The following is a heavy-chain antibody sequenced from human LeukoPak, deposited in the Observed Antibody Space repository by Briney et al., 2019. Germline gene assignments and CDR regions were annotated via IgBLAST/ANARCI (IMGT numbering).Heavy chain of an antibody. CDR2: INHSGST. D-gene: IGHD6-13*01. CDR1: GGPFSGYY. CDR3: ARTIAAAAQPFGY. Sequence: SETLSLTCAVYGGPFSGYYWSWIRQPPGKGLEWIGEINHSGSTNYNPSLKSRVTISVDTSKNQFSLKLSSVTAADTAVYYCARTIAAAAQPFGYWGQGTLVTVSS. V-gene: IGHV4-34*01. J-gene: IGHJ4*02.